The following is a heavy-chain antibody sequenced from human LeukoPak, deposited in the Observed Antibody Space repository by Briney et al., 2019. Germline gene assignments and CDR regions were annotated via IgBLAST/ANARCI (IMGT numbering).Heavy chain of an antibody. CDR1: GFTFSSYS. Sequence: GGSLRLSCAASGFTFSSYSMNWVRQAPGKGLEWVSSISSSSSYMYYADSVKGRFTISRDNAKNSLYLQMNSLRAEDTAVYYCARAYYDSSGMPDYWGQGTLVTVSS. J-gene: IGHJ4*02. D-gene: IGHD3-22*01. CDR3: ARAYYDSSGMPDY. V-gene: IGHV3-21*01. CDR2: ISSSSSYM.